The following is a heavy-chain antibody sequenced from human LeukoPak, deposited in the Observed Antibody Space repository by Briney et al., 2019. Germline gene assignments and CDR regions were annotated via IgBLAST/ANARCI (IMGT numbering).Heavy chain of an antibody. J-gene: IGHJ4*02. CDR3: AATYYYGSGSYSTFDY. Sequence: ASVKVSCKASGYTFRSYEINWVRQAPGQGLEWMGWISAYNGNTKYAQKLQGRVTMTTDTSTSTAYMELRSLRSEDTAVYYCAATYYYGSGSYSTFDYWGQGTLVTVSS. V-gene: IGHV1-18*01. CDR1: GYTFRSYE. D-gene: IGHD3-10*01. CDR2: ISAYNGNT.